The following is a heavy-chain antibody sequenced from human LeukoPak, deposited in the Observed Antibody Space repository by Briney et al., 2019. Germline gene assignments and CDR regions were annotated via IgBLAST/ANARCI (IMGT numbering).Heavy chain of an antibody. CDR1: GFTFYFYA. CDR3: AKDLGGYEDPLATHDWFAP. Sequence: PGGSLRLSCAVSGFTFYFYAMSWVRQVPGKGLEWVSAICGSGASTYYADPVKGPSTTSPDNSKNLLYLQMHSLRAEDTAVYYCAKDLGGYEDPLATHDWFAPWGQGTLVTVSS. J-gene: IGHJ5*02. V-gene: IGHV3-23*01. CDR2: ICGSGAST. D-gene: IGHD5-12*01.